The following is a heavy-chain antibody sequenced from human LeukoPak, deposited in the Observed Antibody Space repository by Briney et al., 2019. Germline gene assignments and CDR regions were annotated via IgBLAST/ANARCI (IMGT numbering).Heavy chain of an antibody. J-gene: IGHJ6*03. CDR1: GGSFSGYY. D-gene: IGHD4-23*01. Sequence: SETLSLTCAVYGGSFSGYYWSWIRQPPGKGLEWIGEINHSGSTNYNPSLKSRVTISVDTSKNQFSLKLSSVTAADTAVYYCARARYGGNFYYYYYYMDVWGKGTTVTASS. CDR3: ARARYGGNFYYYYYYMDV. V-gene: IGHV4-34*01. CDR2: INHSGST.